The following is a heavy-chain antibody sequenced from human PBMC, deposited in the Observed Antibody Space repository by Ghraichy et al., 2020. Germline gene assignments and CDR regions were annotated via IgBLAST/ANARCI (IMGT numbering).Heavy chain of an antibody. Sequence: GGSLRLSCAASGFTFSSYWMHWVRQAPGKGLVWVSRINSDGSSTSYADSVKGRFTISRDNAKNTLYLQMNSLRAEDTAVYYCARDGLYYDFWSGYYTPYYYYGMDVWGQGTTVTVSS. J-gene: IGHJ6*02. CDR2: INSDGSST. D-gene: IGHD3-3*01. CDR1: GFTFSSYW. CDR3: ARDGLYYDFWSGYYTPYYYYGMDV. V-gene: IGHV3-74*01.